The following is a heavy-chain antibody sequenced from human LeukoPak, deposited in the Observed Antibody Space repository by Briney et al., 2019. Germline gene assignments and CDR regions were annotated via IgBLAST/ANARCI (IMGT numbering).Heavy chain of an antibody. J-gene: IGHJ6*02. CDR3: ARHVPAAYRAYYYYYGMDV. CDR1: GGSISSSSYY. D-gene: IGHD1-26*01. CDR2: IYYSGST. V-gene: IGHV4-39*01. Sequence: PSETLSLTCTVSGGSISSSSYYWGWLRQPPGKGLEWIGSIYYSGSTYYNPSLKSRVTISVDTSKNQFSLKLSSVTAADTAVYYCARHVPAAYRAYYYYYGMDVWGQGTTVTVSS.